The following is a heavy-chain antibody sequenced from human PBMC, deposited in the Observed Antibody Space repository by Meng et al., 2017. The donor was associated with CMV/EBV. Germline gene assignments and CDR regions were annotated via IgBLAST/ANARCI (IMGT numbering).Heavy chain of an antibody. CDR2: INHSGST. V-gene: IGHV4-34*01. CDR3: AREGSSRPLDY. J-gene: IGHJ4*02. Sequence: SETLSLTCAVYGGSFSGYYWSWIRQPPGKGLEWIGEINHSGSTNYNPSLKSRVTISVDTSKNQFSLKLSSVTAADTAVYCCAREGSSRPLDYWGQGTLVTVSS. CDR1: GGSFSGYY. D-gene: IGHD6-6*01.